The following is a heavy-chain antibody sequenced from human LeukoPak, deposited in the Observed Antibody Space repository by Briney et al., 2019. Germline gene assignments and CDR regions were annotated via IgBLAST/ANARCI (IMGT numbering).Heavy chain of an antibody. Sequence: GGSLRLSCAASGFTFSSYAMSWVRQAPGKGLEWVARIKAKIRGETIDYAAPVRGRFIISRDDSRNTVYLQMNSLKFEDTAMYYCTRRSTIWGRGTRVTVSS. J-gene: IGHJ4*02. V-gene: IGHV3-15*01. CDR1: GFTFSSYA. D-gene: IGHD5-24*01. CDR2: IKAKIRGETI. CDR3: TRRSTI.